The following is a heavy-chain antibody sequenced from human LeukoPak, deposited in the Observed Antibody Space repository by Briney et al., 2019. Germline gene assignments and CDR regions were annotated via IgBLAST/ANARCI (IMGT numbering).Heavy chain of an antibody. CDR2: INHSGST. V-gene: IGHV4-34*01. D-gene: IGHD1-26*01. Sequence: SETLSLTCAVYGVSFSGYYWSWIRQPPGKGLEWIGEINHSGSTNYNPSLKSRVTITVDTSKNQFPLKLSSVTAADTAVYYCARGLRGVGDWGQGTLVTVSS. CDR1: GVSFSGYY. J-gene: IGHJ4*02. CDR3: ARGLRGVGD.